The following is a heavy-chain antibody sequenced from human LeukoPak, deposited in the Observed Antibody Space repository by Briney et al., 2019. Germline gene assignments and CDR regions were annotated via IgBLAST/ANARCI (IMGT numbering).Heavy chain of an antibody. CDR3: ARGSMITFGGVIVHGAFDI. CDR1: GGTFTSYT. Sequence: ASVKVSCKASGGTFTSYTVSWVRQAPGQGLEWMGRIIPMSGTVKYAQKFQGRVTITTDESTSTAYMELSSLRSEDTAVYYCARGSMITFGGVIVHGAFDIWGQGTMVTVSS. D-gene: IGHD3-16*02. J-gene: IGHJ3*02. CDR2: IIPMSGTV. V-gene: IGHV1-69*05.